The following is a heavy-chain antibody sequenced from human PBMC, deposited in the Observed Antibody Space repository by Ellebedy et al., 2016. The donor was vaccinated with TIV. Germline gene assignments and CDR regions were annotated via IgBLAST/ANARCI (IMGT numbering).Heavy chain of an antibody. D-gene: IGHD2-2*01. J-gene: IGHJ5*02. CDR3: ARGRYYCSSTSCYAPSWFDP. CDR2: MSSSTRYI. Sequence: GESLKISXAASGFTSSSYSMNWVRQASGKGLEWVASMSSSTRYIYYADSVKGRFTISRDNAKNSVYLQMNSLRAEDTAVYFCARGRYYCSSTSCYAPSWFDPWGQGTLVTVSS. CDR1: GFTSSSYS. V-gene: IGHV3-21*01.